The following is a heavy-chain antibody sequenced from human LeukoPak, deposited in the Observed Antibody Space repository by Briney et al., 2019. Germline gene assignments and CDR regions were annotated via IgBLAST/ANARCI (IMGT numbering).Heavy chain of an antibody. Sequence: GASVKVSCKASGYTFTDYYLHWVRQAPGQGLEWMGWMNPNSGNTGYAQKFQGRVTMTRNTSISTAYMELSSLRSEDTAVYYCARSIAVAAGGWFDPWGQGTLVTVSS. CDR1: GYTFTDYY. V-gene: IGHV1-8*02. J-gene: IGHJ5*02. CDR3: ARSIAVAAGGWFDP. CDR2: MNPNSGNT. D-gene: IGHD6-19*01.